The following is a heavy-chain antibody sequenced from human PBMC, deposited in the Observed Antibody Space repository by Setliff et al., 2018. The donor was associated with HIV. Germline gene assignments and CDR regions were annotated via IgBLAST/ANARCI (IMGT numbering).Heavy chain of an antibody. CDR3: ASDSPTARFEEVSEHFYFYMDV. J-gene: IGHJ6*03. CDR2: IIPIYGTA. Sequence: SVKVSCKASGGAYPTFAFDWVRQAPGHGLEWMGGIIPIYGTANYAQRFLGRATITADGSTSTMELTSLTSEDTAVYYCASDSPTARFEEVSEHFYFYMDVWGRGTTVTVSS. CDR1: GGAYPTFA. V-gene: IGHV1-69*13. D-gene: IGHD3-10*01.